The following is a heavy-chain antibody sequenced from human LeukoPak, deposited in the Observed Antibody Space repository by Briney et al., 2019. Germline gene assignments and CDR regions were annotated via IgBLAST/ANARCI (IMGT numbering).Heavy chain of an antibody. CDR1: GSAFSRSW. D-gene: IGHD1-26*01. Sequence: GSLRLSCAASGSAFSRSWIHWVRQAPGKGLVWVSHINNDATRTTYADSVRGRFTISRDNAKNTVSLQRNSLRAEDTAVYYCASDGAYAMAVWGQGTTVTVSS. V-gene: IGHV3-74*01. J-gene: IGHJ6*02. CDR3: ASDGAYAMAV. CDR2: INNDATRT.